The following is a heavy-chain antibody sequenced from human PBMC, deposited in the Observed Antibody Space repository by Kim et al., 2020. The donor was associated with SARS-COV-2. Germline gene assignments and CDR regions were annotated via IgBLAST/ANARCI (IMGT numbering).Heavy chain of an antibody. CDR3: ARFSRGSGSYQRAAFNI. CDR2: VSYSGST. V-gene: IGHV4-59*08. CDR1: GGSINSYY. J-gene: IGHJ3*02. D-gene: IGHD1-26*01. Sequence: SETLSLTCTVSGGSINSYYWNWIRQPPGKGLEWIGYVSYSGSTYYNLPLRSRVTMSVDASKNQFSLNLSSVTAADTAVYFCARFSRGSGSYQRAAFNIWG.